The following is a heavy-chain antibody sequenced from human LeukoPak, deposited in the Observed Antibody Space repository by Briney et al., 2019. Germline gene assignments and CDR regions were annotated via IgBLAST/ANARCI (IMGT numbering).Heavy chain of an antibody. CDR1: GFTFSSYA. Sequence: GSLRLSCAASGFTFSSYAMSWVRQAPGKGLEWVSAISGSGGSTYYADSVKGRFTISRDNSKNTLYLQMNSLRAEDTAVYYCARKSVAASGGAFDYWGQGTLVTVSS. D-gene: IGHD6-13*01. J-gene: IGHJ4*02. CDR2: ISGSGGST. CDR3: ARKSVAASGGAFDY. V-gene: IGHV3-23*01.